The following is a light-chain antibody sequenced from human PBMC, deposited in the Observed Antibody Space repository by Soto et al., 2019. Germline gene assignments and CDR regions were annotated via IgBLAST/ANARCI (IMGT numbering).Light chain of an antibody. V-gene: IGLV1-44*01. Sequence: QSVLTQPPSASGTPGQRVTISCSGTISNIGSNPVDWYQQVPGTAPRLLIYTNNQRPSGVPDRFSGSRSGTSASLAISGLQSEDEAYYYCTTWEDRFMVVVFGGGTKLTVL. CDR2: TNN. J-gene: IGLJ2*01. CDR1: ISNIGSNP. CDR3: TTWEDRFMVVV.